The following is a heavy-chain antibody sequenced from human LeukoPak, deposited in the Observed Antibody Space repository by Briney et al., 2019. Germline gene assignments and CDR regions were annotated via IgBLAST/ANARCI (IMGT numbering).Heavy chain of an antibody. Sequence: PGGSLRLSCAASGFTFDDYAMHWVRQAPGKGLVWVSLISGDGGSTYYADSVKGRFTISRDNNKNSLYLQMNSLRTEDTALYYCAKDKGSGWNYYYYYMDVWGKGTTVTVSS. V-gene: IGHV3-43*02. CDR2: ISGDGGST. D-gene: IGHD6-19*01. J-gene: IGHJ6*03. CDR1: GFTFDDYA. CDR3: AKDKGSGWNYYYYYMDV.